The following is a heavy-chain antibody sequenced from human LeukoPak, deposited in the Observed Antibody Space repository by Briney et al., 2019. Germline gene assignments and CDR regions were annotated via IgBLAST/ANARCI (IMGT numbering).Heavy chain of an antibody. J-gene: IGHJ4*02. CDR3: ARDTSSWYSY. CDR2: ISPNSGGT. CDR1: GYTFTGYY. V-gene: IGHV1-2*02. D-gene: IGHD6-13*01. Sequence: ASVTVSCKASGYTFTGYYMHWVRQAPGQGLEWMGWISPNSGGTNYAQKFQGRVTMTRDTSISTAYMELSRLRSDDTAVYYCARDTSSWYSYWGQGTLVTVSS.